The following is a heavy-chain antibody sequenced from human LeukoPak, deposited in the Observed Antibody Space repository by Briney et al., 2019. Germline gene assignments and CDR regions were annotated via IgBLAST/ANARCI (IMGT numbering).Heavy chain of an antibody. CDR1: GYTFTGYY. Sequence: ASVKVSCKASGYTFTGYYMHWVRQAPGQGLEWMGWVNPNSGGTNYAQKFQGRVTMTRDTSISTAYMELSSLRSDDTAVYYCAKRGGDLRVAATLDYWGQGTLVTVSS. V-gene: IGHV1-2*02. D-gene: IGHD2-15*01. J-gene: IGHJ4*02. CDR2: VNPNSGGT. CDR3: AKRGGDLRVAATLDY.